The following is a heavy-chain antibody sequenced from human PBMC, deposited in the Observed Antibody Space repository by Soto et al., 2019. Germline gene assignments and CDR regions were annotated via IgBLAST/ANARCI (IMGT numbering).Heavy chain of an antibody. CDR2: ISTGSDSI. V-gene: IGHV3-21*01. Sequence: GGSLRLSCAASGFMFTSYSMVWVRLAPGRGLQWVASISTGSDSIYYADSVKGRFTVSRDNVKNSLYLQMNNLRVEDTAVYFCARDRSADRFVQYFQHWGQGAQVTAPQ. J-gene: IGHJ1*01. CDR3: ARDRSADRFVQYFQH. CDR1: GFMFTSYS. D-gene: IGHD6-19*01.